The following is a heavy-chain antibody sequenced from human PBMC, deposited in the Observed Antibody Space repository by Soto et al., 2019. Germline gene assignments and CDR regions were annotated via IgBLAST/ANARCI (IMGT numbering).Heavy chain of an antibody. CDR2: ISRKGGAT. CDR1: GFISSYYW. D-gene: IGHD6-13*01. V-gene: IGHV3-7*03. CDR3: AKERQQLVLEGLKNDY. J-gene: IGHJ4*02. Sequence: GGSLRLSCAGSGFISSYYWMSWVRQAPGKGLEWVATISRKGGATSYADSVKGRFTISRDNAKNSLYLQMNSLRAEDTAVYYCAKERQQLVLEGLKNDYWGQGTLVTVSS.